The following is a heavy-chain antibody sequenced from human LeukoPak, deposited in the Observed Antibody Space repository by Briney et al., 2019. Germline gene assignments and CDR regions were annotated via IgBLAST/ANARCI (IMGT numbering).Heavy chain of an antibody. CDR1: GYTFTGYY. D-gene: IGHD2-21*02. Sequence: WASVKVSCKASGYTFTGYYMHWVRQAPGQGLEWMGWINPNSGGTNYAQKFQGGVTMTRDTSISTAYMELSRLRSDDTAVYYCARDLGCGGDCYSFDYWGQGTLVTVSS. CDR2: INPNSGGT. V-gene: IGHV1-2*02. J-gene: IGHJ4*02. CDR3: ARDLGCGGDCYSFDY.